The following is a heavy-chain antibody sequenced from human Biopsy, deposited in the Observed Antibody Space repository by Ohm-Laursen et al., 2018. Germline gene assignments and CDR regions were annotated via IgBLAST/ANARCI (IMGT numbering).Heavy chain of an antibody. V-gene: IGHV3-43*01. J-gene: IGHJ6*02. Sequence: GSLRLSCTASGFTFEDYSIHWVRQAPGKGLEWVSLISWDGGRTYYADSVKGRFTISRDNGKNSLYLQMNSLRSEDTALYYCVKVSSGLLNAHHYYGMDAWGQGTTVTVSS. D-gene: IGHD5-12*01. CDR3: VKVSSGLLNAHHYYGMDA. CDR1: GFTFEDYS. CDR2: ISWDGGRT.